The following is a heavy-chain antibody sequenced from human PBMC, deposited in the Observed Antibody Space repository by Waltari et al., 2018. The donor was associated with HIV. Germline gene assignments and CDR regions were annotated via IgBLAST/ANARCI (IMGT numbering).Heavy chain of an antibody. CDR2: ISRDGSSK. CDR3: AREGIVAAPFDF. J-gene: IGHJ4*02. Sequence: QVQLVESGGGLVQPGGSLRLSCAAPGFIFRDFAIHWVRQAPGKGLEWGAVISRDGSSKYYADSVQGRFTISRDNSKNSLHLHMNSLRPKDTAVYYCAREGIVAAPFDFWGLGTLVTVSS. V-gene: IGHV3-30*01. CDR1: GFIFRDFA. D-gene: IGHD2-15*01.